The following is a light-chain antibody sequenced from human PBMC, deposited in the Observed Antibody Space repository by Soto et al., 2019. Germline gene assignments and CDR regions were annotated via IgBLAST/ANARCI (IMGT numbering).Light chain of an antibody. CDR3: QQYNNWPPMYT. V-gene: IGKV3-15*01. Sequence: VMTQSPATLSVSPGERATLSCWASETVATNLAWYQQKPGQAPRLLISGASTRAAGISDRFRGSRSGTEFTLTISSLQSEDFAVYYCQQYNNWPPMYTFGQGTKLEIK. J-gene: IGKJ2*01. CDR1: ETVATN. CDR2: GAS.